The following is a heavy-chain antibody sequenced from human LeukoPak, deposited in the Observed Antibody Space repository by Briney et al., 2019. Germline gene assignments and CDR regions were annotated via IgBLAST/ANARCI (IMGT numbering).Heavy chain of an antibody. CDR1: GFTFSSYW. Sequence: GGSLRLSCAASGFTFSSYWMSWVRQAPGKGLEWVANIKQDGSEKYYVDSVKGRFTISRDNAKNSLYLQMNSLRAEDTAVYYCAKGDRGGTFFTNGMDVWGQGTTVTVSS. CDR3: AKGDRGGTFFTNGMDV. CDR2: IKQDGSEK. J-gene: IGHJ6*02. D-gene: IGHD2-15*01. V-gene: IGHV3-7*03.